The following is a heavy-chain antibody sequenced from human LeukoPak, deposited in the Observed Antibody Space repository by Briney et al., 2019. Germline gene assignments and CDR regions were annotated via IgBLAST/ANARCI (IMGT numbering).Heavy chain of an antibody. CDR2: INPNSGGT. V-gene: IGHV1-2*06. CDR3: AREMVRGVYWYFDL. J-gene: IGHJ2*01. D-gene: IGHD3-10*01. Sequence: ASVKVSCKASGYTFTGYYMHWVRQAPGQGLEWVGRINPNSGGTNYAQKFQGRVTMTRDTSISTAYMELSRLRTDDTAVYYCAREMVRGVYWYFDLWGRGTLVTVSS. CDR1: GYTFTGYY.